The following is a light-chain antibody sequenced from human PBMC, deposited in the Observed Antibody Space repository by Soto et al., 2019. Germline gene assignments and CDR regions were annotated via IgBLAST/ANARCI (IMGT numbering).Light chain of an antibody. CDR1: QSISNNY. V-gene: IGKV3-20*01. J-gene: IGKJ1*01. CDR3: HQYGASPGT. Sequence: EIVLTQSPGTLSLSPGERATLSCRASQSISNNYLAWYQQNPGQAPRLLIYGASSRATGIPDRFSGSGSGTDFTLTISRLEPEDFVVYYCHQYGASPGTFGQGTKVEIK. CDR2: GAS.